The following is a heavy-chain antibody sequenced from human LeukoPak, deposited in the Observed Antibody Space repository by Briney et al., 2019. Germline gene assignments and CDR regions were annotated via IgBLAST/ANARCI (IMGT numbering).Heavy chain of an antibody. CDR2: VSAYNGNT. V-gene: IGHV1-18*01. CDR1: GYTFTSYG. J-gene: IGHJ5*02. D-gene: IGHD3-22*01. Sequence: ASVKVSCKASGYTFTSYGISWVRQAPGQGLEWMGWVSAYNGNTNYAQKLRGRVTMTTDTSTSTAYMELRSLRSDDTAVYYCARYYYDSSGPALGGYWFDPWGQGTLVTVSS. CDR3: ARYYYDSSGPALGGYWFDP.